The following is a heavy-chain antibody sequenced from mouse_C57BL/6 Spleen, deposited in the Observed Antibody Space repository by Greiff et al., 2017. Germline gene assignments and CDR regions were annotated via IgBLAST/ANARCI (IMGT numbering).Heavy chain of an antibody. J-gene: IGHJ4*01. CDR1: GYTFTSYW. V-gene: IGHV1-69*01. CDR3: ARYYSNYDYAMDY. Sequence: VQLQQPGAELVMPGASVKLSCKASGYTFTSYWMHWVKQRPGQGLEWIGEIDPSDSYTNYNQKFKGKSTLTVDKSSSTAYMQLSSLTSEDSAVYYCARYYSNYDYAMDYWGQGTSVTVSS. CDR2: IDPSDSYT. D-gene: IGHD2-5*01.